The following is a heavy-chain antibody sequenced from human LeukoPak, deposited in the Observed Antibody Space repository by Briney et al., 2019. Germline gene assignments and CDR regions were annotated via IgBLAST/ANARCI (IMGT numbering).Heavy chain of an antibody. CDR3: ARDGGGYYYDSSGYYSPFDY. J-gene: IGHJ4*02. CDR1: GFTFSSYS. D-gene: IGHD3-22*01. CDR2: ISSSSSYI. Sequence: GGSLRLSCAASGFTFSSYSMNWVRQPPGKGLEWVSSISSSSSYIYYADSVKGRFTIFRDNAKKSLYLQMNSLRAEDTAVYYCARDGGGYYYDSSGYYSPFDYWGQGTLVTVSS. V-gene: IGHV3-21*01.